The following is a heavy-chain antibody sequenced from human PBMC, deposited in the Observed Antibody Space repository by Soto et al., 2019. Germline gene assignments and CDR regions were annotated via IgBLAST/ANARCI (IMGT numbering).Heavy chain of an antibody. D-gene: IGHD2-2*01. V-gene: IGHV4-59*08. J-gene: IGHJ5*02. CDR3: ARLLYCSSTSCLRFDP. CDR1: GGSISSYY. Sequence: SETLSLTCTVSGGSISSYYWSWIRQPPGKGLEWIGYIYYSGSTNYNPSLKSRVTISVDTSKNQFSLKLSSVTAADTAVYYCARLLYCSSTSCLRFDPWGQGTLVTSPQ. CDR2: IYYSGST.